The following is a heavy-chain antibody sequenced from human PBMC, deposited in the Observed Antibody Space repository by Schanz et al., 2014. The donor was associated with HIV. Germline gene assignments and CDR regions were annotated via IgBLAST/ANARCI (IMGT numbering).Heavy chain of an antibody. CDR1: GYSFTSHG. CDR2: ISPYNGYT. D-gene: IGHD2-21*02. J-gene: IGHJ6*02. V-gene: IGHV1-18*01. CDR3: ARRESDGALDV. Sequence: QIQLVQSGAEMKKPGASVKVSCKASGYSFTSHGISWVRQAPGQGLEWMGWISPYNGYTDYAQKLQGRVTLTTDTSTTTAYMDLRSLRSDDTAVYHCARRESDGALDVWGPGTTVIVSS.